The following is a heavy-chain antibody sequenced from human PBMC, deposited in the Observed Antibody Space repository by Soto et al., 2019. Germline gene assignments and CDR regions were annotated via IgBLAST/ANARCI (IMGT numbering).Heavy chain of an antibody. CDR3: AKDMVRGVINSDLGTFDY. V-gene: IGHV3-23*01. CDR1: GFTFSSYA. J-gene: IGHJ4*02. Sequence: HPGGSLRLSCAASGFTFSSYAMSWVRQAPGKGLEWVSAISGSGGSTYYADSVKGRFTISRDNSKNTLYLQMNSLRAEDTAVYYCAKDMVRGVINSDLGTFDYWGQGTLVTVSS. CDR2: ISGSGGST. D-gene: IGHD3-10*01.